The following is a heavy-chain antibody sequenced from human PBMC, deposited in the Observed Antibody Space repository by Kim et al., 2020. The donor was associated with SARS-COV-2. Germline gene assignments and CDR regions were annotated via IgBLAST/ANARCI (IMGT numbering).Heavy chain of an antibody. CDR1: GGSISSRSYY. D-gene: IGHD3-22*01. Sequence: SETLSLTCTVSGGSISSRSYYWGWIRQPPGKGLEWIGTIYYSGKTSYTPYLKSRVTISVDTSKNQFSLNLSSVTAADTAVYYWARLRADNSADWGQGTLVTVSS. J-gene: IGHJ4*02. CDR3: ARLRADNSAD. CDR2: IYYSGKT. V-gene: IGHV4-39*01.